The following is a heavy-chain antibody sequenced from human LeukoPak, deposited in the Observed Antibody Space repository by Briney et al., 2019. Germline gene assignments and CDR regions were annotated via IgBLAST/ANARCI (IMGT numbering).Heavy chain of an antibody. V-gene: IGHV1-24*01. CDR2: FDPEDGET. CDR1: GYTLTELS. CDR3: ARDSEYYSSSFDY. J-gene: IGHJ4*02. Sequence: ASVKVSCKVSGYTLTELSMHWVRQAPGKGLEWMGGFDPEDGETIYAQKFQGRVTMTEDTSTSTAYMELRSLRSDDTAVYYCARDSEYYSSSFDYWGQGTLVTVSS. D-gene: IGHD6-6*01.